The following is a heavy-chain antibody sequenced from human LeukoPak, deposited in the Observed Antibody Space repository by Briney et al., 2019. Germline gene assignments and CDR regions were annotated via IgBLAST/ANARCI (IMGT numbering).Heavy chain of an antibody. V-gene: IGHV3-33*08. Sequence: GGSLRLSCAASAFGTYAMHWVRQAPGKGLECVAVIWYDGSNKYYADSVKGRFTISRDNSKNTLYLQMNSLRAEDTAVYYCARDRLFYYDSSGYYRALEIFYYYYYGMDVWGQGTTVTVSS. J-gene: IGHJ6*02. CDR3: ARDRLFYYDSSGYYRALEIFYYYYYGMDV. CDR1: AFGTYA. CDR2: IWYDGSNK. D-gene: IGHD3-22*01.